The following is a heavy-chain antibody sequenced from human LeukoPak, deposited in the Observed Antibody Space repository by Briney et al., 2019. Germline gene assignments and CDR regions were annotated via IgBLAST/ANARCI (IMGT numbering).Heavy chain of an antibody. CDR1: GFTVRSNY. Sequence: GGSLRLSCAASGFTVRSNYMNWVRRAPGKGLEWVSVIYSDGSTYYADSVKGRFTISRDFSKNTLYLQMNSLRVEDTAVYYCARLTVSGQLDYWGQGTLVIVSS. CDR3: ARLTVSGQLDY. J-gene: IGHJ4*02. D-gene: IGHD6-19*01. CDR2: IYSDGST. V-gene: IGHV3-66*01.